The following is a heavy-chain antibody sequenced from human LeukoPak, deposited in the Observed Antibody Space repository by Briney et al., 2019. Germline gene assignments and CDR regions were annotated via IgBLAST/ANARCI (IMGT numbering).Heavy chain of an antibody. Sequence: SETLSLTCTVSGGSISSSSYYWGWIRQPPGKGLEWVVSIYYSGSTYYNPTLKSPVTISVDTSKNQFSLKLSSVTVADTAVYYCARQTMIVVCITSFSPGAFDIWGQGTMVTVSS. CDR1: GGSISSSSYY. J-gene: IGHJ3*02. V-gene: IGHV4-39*01. CDR3: ARQTMIVVCITSFSPGAFDI. CDR2: IYYSGST. D-gene: IGHD3-22*01.